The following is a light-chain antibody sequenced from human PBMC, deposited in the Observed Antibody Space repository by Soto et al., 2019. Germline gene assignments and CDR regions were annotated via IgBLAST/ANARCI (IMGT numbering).Light chain of an antibody. J-gene: IGKJ1*01. Sequence: AIQMTQSPTSLSASVGDRVIITCRASQDISKDLGWYQQKPGKAPKFLIYSATSTQSGVPSTFSGSGFDTDFTLTISSLQPEDFATYYCLQDHDYPRTFGLGTKVEF. CDR1: QDISKD. V-gene: IGKV1-6*01. CDR2: SAT. CDR3: LQDHDYPRT.